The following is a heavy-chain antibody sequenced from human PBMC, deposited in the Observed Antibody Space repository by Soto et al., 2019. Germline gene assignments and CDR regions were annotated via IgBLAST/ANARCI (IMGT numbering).Heavy chain of an antibody. D-gene: IGHD1-7*01. CDR3: AKDRRAGGNYGFYSDF. V-gene: IGHV3-23*01. Sequence: RPLRRSCAASGLTLSSYGMTWARQAPGKGLEWAAFSSATGAGTYYADSVKGRFTISRDSSKNTLDLQMTSLRADDTAVYYCAKDRRAGGNYGFYSDFWGQGALVSVSS. CDR2: SSATGAGT. J-gene: IGHJ5*01. CDR1: GLTLSSYG.